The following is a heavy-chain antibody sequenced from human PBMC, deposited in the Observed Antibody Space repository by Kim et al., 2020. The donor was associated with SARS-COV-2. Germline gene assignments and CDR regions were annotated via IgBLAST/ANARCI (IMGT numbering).Heavy chain of an antibody. CDR3: AKDLEPRLHLGELPPLSPFDY. CDR1: GFTFSSYA. Sequence: GGSLRLSCAASGFTFSSYAMSWVRQAPGKGLEWVSAISGSGGSTYYADSVKGRFTISRDNSKNTLYLQMNSLRAEDTAVYYCAKDLEPRLHLGELPPLSPFDYWGQGTLVTVSS. D-gene: IGHD3-16*01. V-gene: IGHV3-23*01. J-gene: IGHJ4*02. CDR2: ISGSGGST.